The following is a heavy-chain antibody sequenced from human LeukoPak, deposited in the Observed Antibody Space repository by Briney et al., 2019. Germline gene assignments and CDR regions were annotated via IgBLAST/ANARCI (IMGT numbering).Heavy chain of an antibody. CDR3: AREAITMVRGVRAFDY. CDR2: INPNSGGT. D-gene: IGHD3-10*01. CDR1: GYRFTGYY. J-gene: IGHJ4*02. Sequence: ASVKASCKTSGYRFTGYYMHWVRQAPGQGLEWMGWINPNSGGTNYTQKFQGRVTITRDTSISTAYMELSRLRSDDTAVYYCAREAITMVRGVRAFDYWGQGTLVTVSS. V-gene: IGHV1-2*02.